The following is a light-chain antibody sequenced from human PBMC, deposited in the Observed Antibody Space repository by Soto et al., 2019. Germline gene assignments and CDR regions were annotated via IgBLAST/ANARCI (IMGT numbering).Light chain of an antibody. V-gene: IGKV3-20*01. CDR3: QQYIDSPRT. J-gene: IGKJ1*01. CDR1: ETVNRNY. Sequence: EIVLTQSPGTLALSLGEGATLSCRANETVNRNYLAWYHQKPGQPPRLLIYGVSSRATGVPDRFSGGGYGTDFTLTIVRLEPDDFGTYYCQQYIDSPRTFGQGTRVEVK. CDR2: GVS.